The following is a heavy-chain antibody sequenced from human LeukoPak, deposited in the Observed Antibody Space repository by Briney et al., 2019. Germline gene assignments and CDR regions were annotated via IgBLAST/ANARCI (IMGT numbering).Heavy chain of an antibody. CDR3: ARLNIAVAGSVNWFDP. CDR2: INPNSGGT. D-gene: IGHD6-19*01. V-gene: IGHV1-2*02. J-gene: IGHJ5*02. Sequence: ASVKVSCKASGYTFTGYYMHWVRQAPGQGLEWMGWINPNSGGTNYAQKFQGRVTMTRDTSISTAYMELSRLRSDDTALYYCARLNIAVAGSVNWFDPWGQGTLVTVSS. CDR1: GYTFTGYY.